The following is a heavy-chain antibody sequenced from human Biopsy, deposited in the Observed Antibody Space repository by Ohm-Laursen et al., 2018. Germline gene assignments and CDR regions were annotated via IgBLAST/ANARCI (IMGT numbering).Heavy chain of an antibody. CDR3: ARGRSHLLPDHDWFDP. CDR2: ISRSTSHI. CDR1: GLSLRNYT. Sequence: GSLRLSCSAPGLSLRNYTINWVRQAPGKGLEWVSSISRSTSHILYAETLKGRFTSSRDNAKNSVYLQMNSLRAEDTGVYYCARGRSHLLPDHDWFDPWGQGTLVTVSS. D-gene: IGHD1-14*01. V-gene: IGHV3-21*06. J-gene: IGHJ5*02.